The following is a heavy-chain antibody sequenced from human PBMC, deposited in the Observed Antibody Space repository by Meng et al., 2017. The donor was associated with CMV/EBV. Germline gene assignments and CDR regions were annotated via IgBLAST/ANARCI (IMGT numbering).Heavy chain of an antibody. Sequence: ASVKVSCKAYGYTFTGYYMHWVRQAPGQGLEWMGWINPNSGGTNYAQKFQGRVTMTRDTSISTAYMELSRLRSDDTAVYYCAREQRRYDFWMGYRDYYYGMDVWGQGTTVTVSS. CDR3: AREQRRYDFWMGYRDYYYGMDV. CDR2: INPNSGGT. D-gene: IGHD3-3*01. J-gene: IGHJ6*02. CDR1: GYTFTGYY. V-gene: IGHV1-2*02.